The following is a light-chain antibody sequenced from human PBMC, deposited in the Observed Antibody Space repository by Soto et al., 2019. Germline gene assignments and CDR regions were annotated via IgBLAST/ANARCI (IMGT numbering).Light chain of an antibody. Sequence: IQLTQSPSSLSASVGDRVTITCRASQGISSYLAWYQQKPGKAPKLLIYAASTLQSGVPSRFSGSGSGTDFTLTISSLQPEDFATYYCLQDFAITFGQGTRLEIK. V-gene: IGKV1-9*01. J-gene: IGKJ5*01. CDR2: AAS. CDR1: QGISSY. CDR3: LQDFAIT.